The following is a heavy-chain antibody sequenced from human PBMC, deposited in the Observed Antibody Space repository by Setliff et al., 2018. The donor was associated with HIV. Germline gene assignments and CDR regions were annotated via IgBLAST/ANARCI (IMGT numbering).Heavy chain of an antibody. CDR2: INSDGSST. CDR1: GFIFSNYW. CDR3: AREIVTLYTGGHYLYGIDV. D-gene: IGHD3-22*01. V-gene: IGHV3-74*01. J-gene: IGHJ6*02. Sequence: GGSLRLSCVASGFIFSNYWMHWVRQAPGKGLVWVSRINSDGSSTSYADSVKGRFTISRENARNSLYLQMNSLRAGDTAVYYCAREIVTLYTGGHYLYGIDVWGQGTAVTVSS.